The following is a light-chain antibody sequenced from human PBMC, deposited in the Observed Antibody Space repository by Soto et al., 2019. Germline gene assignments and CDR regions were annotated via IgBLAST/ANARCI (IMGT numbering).Light chain of an antibody. Sequence: EIVLTQSPGTLSLSPGERATLACRARQSVSGSALAWYQLKPGQAPRLRISGASSRAAGVPDRFSGSESGTDFTFIISRREPEDFGMYYCQQDGSFPHTLGEGTELET. CDR3: QQDGSFPHT. J-gene: IGKJ2*01. CDR2: GAS. V-gene: IGKV3-20*01. CDR1: QSVSGSA.